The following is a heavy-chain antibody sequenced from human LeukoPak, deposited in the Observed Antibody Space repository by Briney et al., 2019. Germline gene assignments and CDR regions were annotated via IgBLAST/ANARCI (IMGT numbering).Heavy chain of an antibody. V-gene: IGHV3-13*01. CDR2: IGTASDT. D-gene: IGHD1-1*01. J-gene: IGHJ6*03. CDR3: ARGPPRGKYYYMDV. CDR1: GFTFSSYG. Sequence: GGSLRLSCAASGFTFSSYGIDWVRQPTGQGLEWVSTIGTASDTYYPGSVEGRFTLSRDNAKNSLYLQMNSLTAGDTAVYYCARGPPRGKYYYMDVWGKGTTVTVSS.